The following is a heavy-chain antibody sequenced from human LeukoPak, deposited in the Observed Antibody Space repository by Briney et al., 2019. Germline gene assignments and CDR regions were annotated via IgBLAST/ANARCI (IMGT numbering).Heavy chain of an antibody. CDR2: ISSSSSYI. V-gene: IGHV3-21*01. D-gene: IGHD6-19*01. J-gene: IGHJ6*02. CDR3: AREMLSGWLLSYYYYGMDV. CDR1: GFTFSSYS. Sequence: GGSLRLSCAASGFTFSSYSMNWVRQAPGKGLEGVSSISSSSSYIYYADSVKGRFTISRDNAKNSLYLQMNSLRAEDTAVYYCAREMLSGWLLSYYYYGMDVWGQGTTVTVSS.